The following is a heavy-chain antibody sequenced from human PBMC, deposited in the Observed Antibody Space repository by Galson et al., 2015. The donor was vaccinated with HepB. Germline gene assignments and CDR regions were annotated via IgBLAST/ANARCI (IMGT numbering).Heavy chain of an antibody. J-gene: IGHJ3*01. D-gene: IGHD4-17*01. CDR3: AKGDGAYPESFDF. Sequence: SVKVSCKASGYSFTSYDIHWVRQVTGQGLEWMGSMSPKSGDTGYAQKFQGRVTMSRDTSMRTAFMEMRSLTTEDTAVYYCAKGDGAYPESFDFWGQGTMVIVSS. V-gene: IGHV1-8*01. CDR1: GYSFTSYD. CDR2: MSPKSGDT.